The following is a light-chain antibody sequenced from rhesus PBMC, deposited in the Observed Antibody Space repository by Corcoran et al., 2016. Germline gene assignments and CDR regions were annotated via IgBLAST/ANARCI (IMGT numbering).Light chain of an antibody. CDR3: SSYSSSSTDI. CDR2: EVT. Sequence: QAAPTQSPSVSGSPGQSVTISCTGTSSDIGGFNRVSWYQQHPGKAPKLLIFEVTKRPSGVSDRFSGSKSANKAALTISGLQPEDEAEYDCSSYSSSSTDIFGTGTRRTVL. CDR1: SSDIGGFNR. J-gene: IGLJ1*01. V-gene: IGLV2-13*03.